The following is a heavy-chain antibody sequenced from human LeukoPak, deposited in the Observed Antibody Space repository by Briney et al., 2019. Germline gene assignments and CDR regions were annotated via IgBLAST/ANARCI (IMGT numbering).Heavy chain of an antibody. J-gene: IGHJ4*02. CDR3: ASLPLGSTVIDY. V-gene: IGHV4-39*01. Sequence: SETLSLTCTVSGLSIRDNNYYWGWVRQPPGKGLEWIASTVYTETTYNNPSLRPRGTLSVHTSKNQLSLNRKSGTAPATAVYFCASLPLGSTVIDYWGQGALVIVSS. CDR2: TVYTETT. CDR1: GLSIRDNNYY. D-gene: IGHD2-8*02.